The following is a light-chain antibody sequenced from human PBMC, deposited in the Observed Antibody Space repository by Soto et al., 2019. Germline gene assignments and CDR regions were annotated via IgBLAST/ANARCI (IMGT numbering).Light chain of an antibody. CDR2: DVS. J-gene: IGLJ1*01. Sequence: QSALTQPASVSGSPGQSTTISCTGTSSDVGGYNYVSWYQQHPGKAPKLMIYDVSNRPSGVSNRFSGSKSGNTASLTISGLHAEYEADYYCSSYTSSSTYVFGTRTKLTVL. CDR1: SSDVGGYNY. CDR3: SSYTSSSTYV. V-gene: IGLV2-14*01.